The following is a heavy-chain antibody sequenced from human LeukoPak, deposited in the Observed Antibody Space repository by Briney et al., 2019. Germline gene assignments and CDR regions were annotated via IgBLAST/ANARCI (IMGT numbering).Heavy chain of an antibody. V-gene: IGHV3-7*01. CDR3: ARGLSYSSSFSY. CDR2: IKQDGSEK. D-gene: IGHD6-13*01. J-gene: IGHJ4*02. CDR1: GFTFSGYW. Sequence: GGSLRLSCAASGFTFSGYWMNWVRQAPGKGLEWVANIKQDGSEKYYVDSVKGRFTISRDNAKNSLYLQMNSLRAEDTTVYYCARGLSYSSSFSYWGQGTLVTVSS.